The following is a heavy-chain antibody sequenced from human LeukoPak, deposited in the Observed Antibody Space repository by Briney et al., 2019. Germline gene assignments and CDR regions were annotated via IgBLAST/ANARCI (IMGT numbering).Heavy chain of an antibody. CDR1: GFTFSSYS. V-gene: IGHV3-21*01. D-gene: IGHD3-9*01. CDR2: ISSSSSYI. J-gene: IGHJ3*02. Sequence: GGSLRLSCAASGFTFSSYSMNWVRQAPGKGLEWVSSISSSSSYIYYADSVKGRFTISRDNAKNSLYLQMNSLRAEDTAVYYCAAYYDILTGYYLAFDIWGQGTTVAVSS. CDR3: AAYYDILTGYYLAFDI.